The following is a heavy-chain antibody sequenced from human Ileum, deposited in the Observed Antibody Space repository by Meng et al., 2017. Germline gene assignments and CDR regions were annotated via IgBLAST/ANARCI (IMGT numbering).Heavy chain of an antibody. CDR2: ISSSGSTI. J-gene: IGHJ4*02. CDR1: GFTFSDYQ. CDR3: ARLSGENYDLDY. D-gene: IGHD1-7*01. V-gene: IGHV3-11*01. Sequence: QVQLVESGGGLVKPGVSMRLSCAASGFTFSDYQMTWIRQVPGKGLEWVSYISSSGSTIYYADSVRGRFTISRDDAQNSLYLQMNSLRTEDTAVYYCARLSGENYDLDYWGQGSLVTVSS.